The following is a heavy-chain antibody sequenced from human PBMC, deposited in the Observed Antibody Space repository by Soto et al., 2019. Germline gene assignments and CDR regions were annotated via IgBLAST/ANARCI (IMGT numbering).Heavy chain of an antibody. CDR2: INPDNGNT. CDR3: ARRAYGAYAFDY. Sequence: SVKVSCKASGYIFSIYAWHWVRQAPGQRLEWMGWINPDNGNTKYSQKFQGRVTITRDTSATTAYMELASLRSEDTAVYYCARRAYGAYAFDYWGQGTLVTVSS. J-gene: IGHJ4*02. CDR1: GYIFSIYA. D-gene: IGHD5-12*01. V-gene: IGHV1-3*01.